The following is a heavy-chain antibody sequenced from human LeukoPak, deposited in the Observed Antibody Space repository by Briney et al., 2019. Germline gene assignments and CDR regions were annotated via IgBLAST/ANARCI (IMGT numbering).Heavy chain of an antibody. CDR3: ARVRPLRITMVRGAYDY. CDR1: GGSISSYY. CDR2: IYYSGST. J-gene: IGHJ4*02. V-gene: IGHV4-59*12. Sequence: PSETLSLTCTVSGGSISSYYWSWIRQPPGKGLEWIGYIYYSGSTNYNPSLKSRVTISVDTSKNQFSLKLSSVTAADTAVYYCARVRPLRITMVRGAYDYWGQGTLVTVSS. D-gene: IGHD3-10*01.